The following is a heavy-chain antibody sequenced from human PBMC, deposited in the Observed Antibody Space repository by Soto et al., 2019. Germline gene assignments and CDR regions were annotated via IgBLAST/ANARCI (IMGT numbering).Heavy chain of an antibody. CDR3: AKGVPGIAVAGTGYFQH. D-gene: IGHD6-19*01. CDR2: ISGSGDST. V-gene: IGHV3-23*01. CDR1: GLTFSSYA. Sequence: GGSLRLSCAASGLTFSSYAMSWVRQAPGKGLEWVSGISGSGDSTYYADSVKGRFTISRDNSKNTLYLQMNSLRAEDTAVYYCAKGVPGIAVAGTGYFQHWGQGTLVTVFS. J-gene: IGHJ1*01.